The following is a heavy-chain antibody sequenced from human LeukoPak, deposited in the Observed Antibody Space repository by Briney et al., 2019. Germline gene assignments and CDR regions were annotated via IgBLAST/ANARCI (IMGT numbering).Heavy chain of an antibody. CDR3: AGVVYDILTGYYNVIDY. V-gene: IGHV1-8*02. D-gene: IGHD3-9*01. CDR2: MNPNSGNT. CDR1: GGTFSSYV. J-gene: IGHJ4*02. Sequence: ASVKVSCKASGGTFSSYVISWVRQATGQGLEWMGWMNPNSGNTGYAQKFQGRVTMTRNTSISTAYMELSSLRSEDTAVYYCAGVVYDILTGYYNVIDYWGQGTLVTVSS.